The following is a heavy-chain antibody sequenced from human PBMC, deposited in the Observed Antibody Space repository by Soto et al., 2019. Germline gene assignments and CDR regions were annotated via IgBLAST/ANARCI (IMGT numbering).Heavy chain of an antibody. J-gene: IGHJ6*02. CDR3: ARDDIPGITVATYGLDV. CDR2: IWYDGSNE. CDR1: GFIFSNFG. V-gene: IGHV3-33*01. Sequence: GGSLRLSCAASGFIFSNFGMHWVRQAPGKGLEWVAVIWYDGSNEYYADSVKGRFTISKDNSKNMLYLQMNSLRAEDTAVYYCARDDIPGITVATYGLDVWGQGTTVTVSS. D-gene: IGHD6-19*01.